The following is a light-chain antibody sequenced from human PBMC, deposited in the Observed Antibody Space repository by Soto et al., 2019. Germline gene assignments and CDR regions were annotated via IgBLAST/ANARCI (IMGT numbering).Light chain of an antibody. Sequence: DIQMTQSPSSLSASVGDRVTITCQASQDIRKDLNWYQQKPGKAPKLLIYKASTLKSGVPSRFSGSGSGTEFTLTISSLQPDDFATYYCQHYNSYSEAFGQGTKVDIK. CDR2: KAS. CDR3: QHYNSYSEA. CDR1: QDIRKD. J-gene: IGKJ1*01. V-gene: IGKV1-5*03.